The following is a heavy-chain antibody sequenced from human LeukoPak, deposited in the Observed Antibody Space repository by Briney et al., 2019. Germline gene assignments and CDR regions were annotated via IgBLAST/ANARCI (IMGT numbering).Heavy chain of an antibody. CDR1: DGSTTGYY. Sequence: SETLSLTCSVSDGSTTGYYWSWIRQPAGKGLEWIGRIYTSGSTNYNPSLKSRVTMSVDTSKNQFSLKLSSVTAADTAVYYCARDRNYWYFDLWGRGTLVTASS. CDR3: ARDRNYWYFDL. V-gene: IGHV4-4*07. J-gene: IGHJ2*01. CDR2: IYTSGST.